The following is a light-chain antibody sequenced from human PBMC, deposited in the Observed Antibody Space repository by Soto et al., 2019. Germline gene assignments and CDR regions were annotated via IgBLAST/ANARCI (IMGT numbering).Light chain of an antibody. CDR3: SSYTSSSTPVL. J-gene: IGLJ2*01. V-gene: IGLV2-14*01. CDR2: EVS. CDR1: SSDVGGYNY. Sequence: QSALTQPASVSGSPGQSITISCTGTSSDVGGYNYVSWYQQHPGKAPKLMIYEVSNRPSGVSNRFSGSKSGNTASLIISGLQAEDEADYYCSSYTSSSTPVLFGGGTKLTVL.